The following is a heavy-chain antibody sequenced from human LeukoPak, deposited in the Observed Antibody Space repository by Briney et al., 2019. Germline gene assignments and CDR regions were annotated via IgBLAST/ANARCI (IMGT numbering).Heavy chain of an antibody. CDR1: GGSISSYS. CDR2: IYTSGST. Sequence: SETLPLTCTVSGGSISSYSWSWIRQPAGKGLEWIGRIYTSGSTNYNPSLKSRVTISVDKSKNQFSLKLSSVTAADTAVYYCARDQGYYDSPFDYWGQGTLVTVSS. CDR3: ARDQGYYDSPFDY. V-gene: IGHV4-4*07. J-gene: IGHJ4*02. D-gene: IGHD3-22*01.